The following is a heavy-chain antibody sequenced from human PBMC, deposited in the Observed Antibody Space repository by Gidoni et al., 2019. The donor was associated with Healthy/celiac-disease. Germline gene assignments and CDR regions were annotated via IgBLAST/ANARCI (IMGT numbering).Heavy chain of an antibody. J-gene: IGHJ6*02. D-gene: IGHD4-4*01. CDR3: ARDRYSNQYYYYGMDV. V-gene: IGHV4-59*01. CDR2: IYYSGST. Sequence: QVQLQESGPGLVKPSETLSLTCTVSGGSISSYYWSWIRQPPGKGLEWIGYIYYSGSTNYNPSLKSRVTISVDTSKNQFSLKLSSVTAADTAVYYCARDRYSNQYYYYGMDVWGQGTTVTVSS. CDR1: GGSISSYY.